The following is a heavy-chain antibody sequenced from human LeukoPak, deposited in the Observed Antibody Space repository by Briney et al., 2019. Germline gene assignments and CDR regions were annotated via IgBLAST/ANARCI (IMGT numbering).Heavy chain of an antibody. V-gene: IGHV1-46*01. CDR2: INPSGGST. Sequence: ASVKVSCKASGYTFTSYYMHWVRQAPGQGLEWMGIINPSGGSTSYAQKFQGRVTMTRDTSTSTVYMELSSLRSEDPAVYYCARVQYSGYDFDYWGQGTLVTVSS. D-gene: IGHD5-12*01. CDR1: GYTFTSYY. CDR3: ARVQYSGYDFDY. J-gene: IGHJ4*02.